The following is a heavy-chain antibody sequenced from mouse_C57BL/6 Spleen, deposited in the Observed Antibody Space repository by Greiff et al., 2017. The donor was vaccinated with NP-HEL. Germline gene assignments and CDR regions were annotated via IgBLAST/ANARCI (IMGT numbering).Heavy chain of an antibody. CDR3: ARSGGNYVWYFDV. V-gene: IGHV1-72*01. CDR1: GYTFTSYW. J-gene: IGHJ1*03. CDR2: IDPNSGGT. Sequence: QVQLQQPGAELVKPGASVKLSCKASGYTFTSYWMHWVKQRPGRGLEWIGMIDPNSGGTKYNEKFKSKATLTVDKPSSTAYMQRSSLTSEDSAVDYCARSGGNYVWYFDVWGTGTTVTVSS. D-gene: IGHD2-1*01.